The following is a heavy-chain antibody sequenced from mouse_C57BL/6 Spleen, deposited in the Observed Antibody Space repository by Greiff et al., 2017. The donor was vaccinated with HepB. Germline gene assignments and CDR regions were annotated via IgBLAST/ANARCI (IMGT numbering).Heavy chain of an antibody. CDR2: INPNNGGT. CDR1: GYTFTDYN. Sequence: EVKLVESGPELVKPGASVKMSCKASGYTFTDYNMHWVKQSHGKSLEWIGYINPNNGGTSYNQKFKGKATLTVNKSSSTAYMELRSLTSEDSAVYYCARGDDYDAGADYWGQGTTLTVSS. CDR3: ARGDDYDAGADY. D-gene: IGHD2-4*01. J-gene: IGHJ2*01. V-gene: IGHV1-22*01.